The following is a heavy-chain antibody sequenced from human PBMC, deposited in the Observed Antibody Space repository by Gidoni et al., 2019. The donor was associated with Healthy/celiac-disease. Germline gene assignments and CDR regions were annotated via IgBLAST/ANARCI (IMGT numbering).Heavy chain of an antibody. CDR1: GFSLSTSGMC. D-gene: IGHD3-9*01. V-gene: IGHV2-70*15. CDR2: IDWDDDK. J-gene: IGHJ4*02. CDR3: ARGLMKYDILTGYYAAFDY. Sequence: QVTLRESGPALVKPTQTLTLTCTFSGFSLSTSGMCVSWIRQPPGKALEWLARIDWDDDKYYSTSLKTRLTISKDTSKNQVVLTMTNMDPVDTATYYCARGLMKYDILTGYYAAFDYWGQGTLVTVSS.